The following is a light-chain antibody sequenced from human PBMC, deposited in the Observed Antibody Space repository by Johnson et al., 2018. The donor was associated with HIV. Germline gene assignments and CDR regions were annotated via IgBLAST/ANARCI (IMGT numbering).Light chain of an antibody. CDR3: GTWDGSLSAPRV. Sequence: QAVLTQPPSMSAAPGQKVTISCSGSSSNIGNNYVSWYQQLPGTAPKLLIYENNKRPSGIPDRFSGSKSGTSATLDITGLQTGDEADYYCGTWDGSLSAPRVCGTGTKVTVL. CDR1: SSNIGNNY. V-gene: IGLV1-51*01. J-gene: IGLJ1*01. CDR2: ENN.